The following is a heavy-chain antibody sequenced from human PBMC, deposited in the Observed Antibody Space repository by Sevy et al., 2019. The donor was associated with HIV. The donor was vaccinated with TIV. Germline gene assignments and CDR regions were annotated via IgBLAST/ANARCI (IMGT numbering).Heavy chain of an antibody. V-gene: IGHV1-2*06. J-gene: IGHJ6*02. CDR1: GYTFTGYY. CDR3: ARDPGTQYYGMDV. Sequence: ASVKVSCKASGYTFTGYYMHWVRQAPGQGLEWMGRINPNSGGTNYAQKFQGRVTMTRDTSISTAYMELSRLRSDDTAVYYCARDPGTQYYGMDVWGQGTTVTVSS. D-gene: IGHD1-1*01. CDR2: INPNSGGT.